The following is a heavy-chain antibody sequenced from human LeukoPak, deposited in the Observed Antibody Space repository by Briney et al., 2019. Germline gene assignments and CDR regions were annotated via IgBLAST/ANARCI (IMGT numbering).Heavy chain of an antibody. J-gene: IGHJ6*03. D-gene: IGHD2-15*01. CDR3: ARGYCSGGSCYSYYYYNYMDV. Sequence: PSETLSLTCTVSGGSISSYYWSWIRQPPGKGLEWIGYISYSGSTDYNPSLKSRVTISGDTSKNQFSLKLSSVTAADTAVYYCARGYCSGGSCYSYYYYNYMDVWGKGTTVTVSS. V-gene: IGHV4-59*12. CDR1: GGSISSYY. CDR2: ISYSGST.